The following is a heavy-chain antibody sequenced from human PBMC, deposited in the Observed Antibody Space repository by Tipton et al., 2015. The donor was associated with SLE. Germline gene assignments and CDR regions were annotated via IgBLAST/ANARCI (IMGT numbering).Heavy chain of an antibody. Sequence: TLSLTCAVSGFSITNGYYCAWIRQSPGKGLEWIGSVYHTGTTYYNPSLKSRVTISVDTSKNHFSLKLSSVTAADTAVYYCARDRDYYDSSGLLLGGFDVWGQGKMVTVSS. D-gene: IGHD3-22*01. J-gene: IGHJ3*01. CDR3: ARDRDYYDSSGLLLGGFDV. V-gene: IGHV4-38-2*02. CDR2: VYHTGTT. CDR1: GFSITNGYY.